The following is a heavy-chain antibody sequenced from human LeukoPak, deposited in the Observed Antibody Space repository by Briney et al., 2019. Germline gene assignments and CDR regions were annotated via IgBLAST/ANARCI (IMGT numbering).Heavy chain of an antibody. CDR3: AWNERRRYTYGYFHY. V-gene: IGHV3-23*01. CDR2: ISGRGDST. J-gene: IGHJ4*02. Sequence: GGSLRLSCRTSGFTFSTYAVSWVSQAPGKGLEWVSTISGRGDSTYYADSVRGRFTISRDNSKNTLYLQSSGLRVEDTAVYYCAWNERRRYTYGYFHYWGQGTLVTVSS. CDR1: GFTFSTYA. D-gene: IGHD5-18*01.